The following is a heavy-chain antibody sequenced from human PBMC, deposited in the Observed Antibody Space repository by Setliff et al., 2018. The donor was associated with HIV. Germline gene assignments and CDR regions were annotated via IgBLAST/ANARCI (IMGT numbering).Heavy chain of an antibody. J-gene: IGHJ6*03. CDR1: GFTFSSHG. CDR3: ARDKDYYDSSGYYYIYYNMDV. V-gene: IGHV3-33*01. Sequence: GGSLRFSCAASGFTFSSHGMHWVRQAPGKGLEWVAVIWYDGSNKYYADSVKGRFTISRDNSKNTLYLQMNSLRAEDTAVYYCARDKDYYDSSGYYYIYYNMDVWGKGTTVTVSS. CDR2: IWYDGSNK. D-gene: IGHD3-22*01.